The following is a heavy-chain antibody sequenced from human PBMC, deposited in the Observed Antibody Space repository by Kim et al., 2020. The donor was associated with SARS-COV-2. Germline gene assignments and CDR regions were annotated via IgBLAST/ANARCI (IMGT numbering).Heavy chain of an antibody. CDR2: KEDGSDK. V-gene: IGHV3-7*01. Sequence: KEDGSDKYYVDSVRGRFTISRDNAKNSLYLQMDSLRGEDTAIYYCVRDFDSWGQGILVTVSS. CDR3: VRDFDS. J-gene: IGHJ4*02.